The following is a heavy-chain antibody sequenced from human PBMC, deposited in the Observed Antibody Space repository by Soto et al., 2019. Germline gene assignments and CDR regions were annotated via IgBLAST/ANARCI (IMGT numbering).Heavy chain of an antibody. J-gene: IGHJ6*02. CDR3: ASSGYCSSTSCSDYYYYYGMDV. Sequence: ASVKVSCKASGYTFTSYGISWVRQAPGQGLEWMGWISAYNGNTNYAQKLQGRVTMTTDTSTSTAYMELRSLRSDDTAVYYCASSGYCSSTSCSDYYYYYGMDVWGQGTTVTVSS. CDR2: ISAYNGNT. D-gene: IGHD2-2*01. CDR1: GYTFTSYG. V-gene: IGHV1-18*01.